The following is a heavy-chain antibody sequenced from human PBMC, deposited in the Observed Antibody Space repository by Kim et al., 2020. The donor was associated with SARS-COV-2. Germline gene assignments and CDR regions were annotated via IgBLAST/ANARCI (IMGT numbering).Heavy chain of an antibody. Sequence: GGSLRLSCAASGFTFSSYSMNWVRQAPGKGLEWVSSISSSSSYIYYADSVKGRFTISRDNAKNSLYLQMNSLRAEDTAVYYCARWSVNSNYDYYYYYGMDVWGQGTTVTVSS. D-gene: IGHD4-4*01. CDR3: ARWSVNSNYDYYYYYGMDV. CDR1: GFTFSSYS. V-gene: IGHV3-21*01. CDR2: ISSSSSYI. J-gene: IGHJ6*02.